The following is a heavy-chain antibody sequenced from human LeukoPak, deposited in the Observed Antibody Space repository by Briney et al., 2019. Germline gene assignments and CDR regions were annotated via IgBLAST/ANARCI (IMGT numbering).Heavy chain of an antibody. J-gene: IGHJ4*02. D-gene: IGHD3-9*01. CDR2: ISWNSGSI. CDR3: AKPLRYFDWLSTNFDY. Sequence: GGSLRLSCAASGFTFDDYAMHWVRQAPGKGLEWVSGISWNSGSIGYADSVKGRFTISRDNAKNSLYLQMNSLRAEDTALYYCAKPLRYFDWLSTNFDYWGQGTLVTVSS. V-gene: IGHV3-9*01. CDR1: GFTFDDYA.